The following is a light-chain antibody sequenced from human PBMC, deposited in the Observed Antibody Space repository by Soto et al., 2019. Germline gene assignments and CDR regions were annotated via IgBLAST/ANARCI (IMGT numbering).Light chain of an antibody. J-gene: IGKJ4*01. CDR2: AAS. V-gene: IGKV1-39*01. CDR3: QQSYSTPLT. Sequence: DIQMTQXXXXXSASVGDRVTITCRASQSISSYLNWYQQKPGKAPKLLIYAASSLQSGVPSRFSGSGAGTDFTLTISSLQPEDFATYYCQQSYSTPLTFGGGTKVEIK. CDR1: QSISSY.